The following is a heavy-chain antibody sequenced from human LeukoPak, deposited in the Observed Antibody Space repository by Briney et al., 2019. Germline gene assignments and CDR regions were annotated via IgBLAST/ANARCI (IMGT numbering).Heavy chain of an antibody. CDR3: ARQEGGYNWYYFDY. CDR1: GGSISSYY. D-gene: IGHD5-24*01. V-gene: IGHV4-59*08. J-gene: IGHJ4*02. Sequence: ESSETLSLTCTVSGGSISSYYWSWIRQPPGKGLEWIGYIYYSGSTNYNPSLKSRVTISVDTSKNQFSLKLSSVTAADTAVYYCARQEGGYNWYYFDYWGQGTLVTVSS. CDR2: IYYSGST.